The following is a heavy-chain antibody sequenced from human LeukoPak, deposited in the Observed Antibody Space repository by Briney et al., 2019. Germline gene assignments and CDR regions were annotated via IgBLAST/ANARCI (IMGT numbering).Heavy chain of an antibody. Sequence: GGSLRLSCTGSGFTFNDFWMSWVRQAPGRGLEWVASLNRDGSQKDYVDSVKGRFTISRDNAENSLYLQMNSLRADDTAIFYCASLYGDVATFDYWGQGILVTVSS. J-gene: IGHJ4*02. D-gene: IGHD2-21*02. V-gene: IGHV3-7*01. CDR1: GFTFNDFW. CDR3: ASLYGDVATFDY. CDR2: LNRDGSQK.